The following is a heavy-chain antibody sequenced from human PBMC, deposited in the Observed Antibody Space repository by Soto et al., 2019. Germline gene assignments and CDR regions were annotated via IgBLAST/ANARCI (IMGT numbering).Heavy chain of an antibody. CDR1: GFTVSSNY. Sequence: GGSLRLSCAASGFTVSSNYMSWVRQAPGKGLEWVSVIYSGGSTYYADSVKGRFTISRDNSKNTLYLQMNSLRAEDTAVYYCNQAYYYDSSGAFDIWGQGTMVTVSS. CDR3: NQAYYYDSSGAFDI. D-gene: IGHD3-22*01. V-gene: IGHV3-53*01. J-gene: IGHJ3*02. CDR2: IYSGGST.